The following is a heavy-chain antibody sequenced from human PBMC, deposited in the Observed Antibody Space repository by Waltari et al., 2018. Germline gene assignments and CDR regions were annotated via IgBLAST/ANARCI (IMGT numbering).Heavy chain of an antibody. D-gene: IGHD3-22*01. Sequence: QVQLVQSGAEVKKPGSSVKVSCKASGGTFSSYAISWVRQAPGQGLEWMGGIIPIFGTATYAQKFQGRVTITADESTSTAYMELSSLRSEDTAVYYCARAEVDYYDSSGYYYLDYFDYWGQGTLVTVSS. J-gene: IGHJ4*02. V-gene: IGHV1-69*13. CDR2: IIPIFGTA. CDR3: ARAEVDYYDSSGYYYLDYFDY. CDR1: GGTFSSYA.